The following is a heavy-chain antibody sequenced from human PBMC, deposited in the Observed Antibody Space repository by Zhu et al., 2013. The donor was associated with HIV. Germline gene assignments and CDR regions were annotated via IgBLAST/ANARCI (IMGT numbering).Heavy chain of an antibody. CDR1: ADTFSSYA. D-gene: IGHD2-15*01. CDR3: ARGIVVVGALYFDY. Sequence: QVQLVQSGADVKKPGSSVKVSCKASADTFSSYAISWVRRAPGQGLEWMGAIIPIFGSTNYAQKFQGRVTITADESTTTAYMELSSLRSEDTAVYFCARGIVVVGALYFDYWGQGTLVTVSS. V-gene: IGHV1-69*01. J-gene: IGHJ4*02. CDR2: IIPIFGST.